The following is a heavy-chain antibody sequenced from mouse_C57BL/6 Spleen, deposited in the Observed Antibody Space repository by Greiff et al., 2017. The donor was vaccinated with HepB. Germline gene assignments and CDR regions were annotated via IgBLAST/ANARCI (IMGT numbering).Heavy chain of an antibody. CDR3: ARWGTTVVATGYYAMDY. V-gene: IGHV1-81*01. J-gene: IGHJ4*01. CDR1: GYTFTSYG. Sequence: QVQLQQSGAELARPGASVKLSCKASGYTFTSYGISWVKQRTGQGLEWIGEIYPRSGNTYYNEKFKGKATLTADKSSSTAYMELRSLTSEDSAVYFCARWGTTVVATGYYAMDYWGQGTSVTVSS. CDR2: IYPRSGNT. D-gene: IGHD1-1*01.